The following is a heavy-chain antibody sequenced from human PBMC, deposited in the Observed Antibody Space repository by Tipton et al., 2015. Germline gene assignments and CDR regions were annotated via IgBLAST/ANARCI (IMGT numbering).Heavy chain of an antibody. CDR1: GYSFTSYW. J-gene: IGHJ5*01. V-gene: IGHV5-51*01. D-gene: IGHD2-8*01. CDR3: ARLNGDPSSGELRPGGERFDS. Sequence: QLVQSGAEVKKPGESLRISCKGSGYSFTSYWIGWVRQMPGKGLEWMGIIYPDDSDPTYSPSFQGQVTFSVDKSITTAYLQWSTLRASDTAMYYCARLNGDPSSGELRPGGERFDSWGQGTRVTVSS. CDR2: IYPDDSDP.